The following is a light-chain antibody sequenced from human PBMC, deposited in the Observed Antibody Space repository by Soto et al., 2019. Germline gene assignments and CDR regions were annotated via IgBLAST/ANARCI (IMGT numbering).Light chain of an antibody. CDR2: WAS. CDR3: QQYHATPLT. CDR1: QSVLNYSNRKNF. Sequence: DIVLTQSPDSLSVSLGERATINCRSSQSVLNYSNRKNFLAWYQQKPGHPPRLLISWASTRRSGVPDRFSDSGSETDFPLTISSLQAEDGAVYCCQQYHATPLTFGGGTKVEI. V-gene: IGKV4-1*01. J-gene: IGKJ4*01.